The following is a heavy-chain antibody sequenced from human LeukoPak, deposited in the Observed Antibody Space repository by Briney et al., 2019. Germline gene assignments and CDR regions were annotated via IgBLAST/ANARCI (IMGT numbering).Heavy chain of an antibody. CDR1: GFTFSSYG. Sequence: GGSLRLSCAASGFTFSSYGMHWVRQAPGKGLEWVAVIWYDGSNKYYADSVKGRFTISRDNSKNTLYLQMNSLRAEDTAVYYCATFLPILTAPHSLYFQHCNHSTLVTISS. CDR2: IWYDGSNK. CDR3: ATFLPILTAPHSLYFQH. V-gene: IGHV3-33*01. J-gene: IGHJ1*01. D-gene: IGHD3-3*02.